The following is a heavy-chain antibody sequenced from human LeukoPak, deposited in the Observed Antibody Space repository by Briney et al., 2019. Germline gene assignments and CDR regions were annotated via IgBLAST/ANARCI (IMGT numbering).Heavy chain of an antibody. J-gene: IGHJ6*02. CDR3: ARDCSVGSCYYYYGMDV. CDR2: IIPIFGIA. Sequence: GASVTVSCKASGGTFSSYAISWVRQAPGQGLEWMGRIIPIFGIANYAQKFQGRVTITADKSTSTAYMELSSLRSEDTAVYYCARDCSVGSCYYYYGMDVWGQGTTVTVSS. D-gene: IGHD2-15*01. CDR1: GGTFSSYA. V-gene: IGHV1-69*10.